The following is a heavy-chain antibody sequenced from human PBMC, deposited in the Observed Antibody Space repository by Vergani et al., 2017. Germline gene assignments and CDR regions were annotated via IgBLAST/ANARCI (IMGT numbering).Heavy chain of an antibody. J-gene: IGHJ5*02. V-gene: IGHV5-51*01. CDR1: GYSFTSYW. CDR2: IYPGDSDT. Sequence: EVQLVQSGAEVKKPGESLKISCKGSGYSFTSYWIGWVRQMPGKGLEWMGIIYPGDSDTRYSPSFQGQVTISADKSISTAYLQWSSLKALDTAMYYCARRHCSGGSCYLNWFDPWGQGTLVTVSS. CDR3: ARRHCSGGSCYLNWFDP. D-gene: IGHD2-15*01.